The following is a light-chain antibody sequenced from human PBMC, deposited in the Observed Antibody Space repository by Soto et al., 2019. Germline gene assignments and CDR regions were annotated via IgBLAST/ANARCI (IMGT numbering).Light chain of an antibody. CDR2: GAS. J-gene: IGKJ2*01. CDR1: QSVSSSY. V-gene: IGKV3-20*01. CDR3: QEYGSSPYT. Sequence: ESVLTQSPGTLSLSPGERATLSCRASQSVSSSYLAWYQQKPGQAPRLLIYGASSRSTGIPDRFSGSGSGTDFTLTISTLEPEAFAVYYCQEYGSSPYTFDQGTKLEIK.